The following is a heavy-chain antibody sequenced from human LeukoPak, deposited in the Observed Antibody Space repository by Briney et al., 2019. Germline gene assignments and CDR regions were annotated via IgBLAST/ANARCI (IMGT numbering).Heavy chain of an antibody. Sequence: SETLSLTCAVSGVSISSSNWWRWVRQPPGKGLEWIGEVYHSGSTNYNPPLKSRLTVSIDKSKNQFSLKLSCVTGADTDVYFCESKRHVSGGGAFDIWGQGKMVTVST. D-gene: IGHD3-10*01. CDR3: ESKRHVSGGGAFDI. CDR1: GVSISSSNW. CDR2: VYHSGST. V-gene: IGHV4-4*02. J-gene: IGHJ3*02.